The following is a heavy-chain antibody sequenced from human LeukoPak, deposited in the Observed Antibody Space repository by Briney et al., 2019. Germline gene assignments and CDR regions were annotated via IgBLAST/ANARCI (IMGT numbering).Heavy chain of an antibody. D-gene: IGHD3-3*01. CDR2: IDPSDSYT. CDR3: ARGGTYYDFWSGYPDYYYYGMDV. J-gene: IGHJ6*02. V-gene: IGHV5-10-1*01. CDR1: GYSFTSYW. Sequence: GESLKISCKGSGYSFTSYWISWVRQMPGKGLEWMGRIDPSDSYTNYSPSFQGHVTISADKSISTAYLQWSTLKASDTAMYYCARGGTYYDFWSGYPDYYYYGMDVWGQGTTVTVSS.